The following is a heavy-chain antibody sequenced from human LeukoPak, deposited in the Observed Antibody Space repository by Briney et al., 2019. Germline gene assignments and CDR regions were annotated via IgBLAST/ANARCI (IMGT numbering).Heavy chain of an antibody. CDR1: GYTFTGYY. J-gene: IGHJ3*02. CDR3: ARLTDQLLFLDI. Sequence: GASVKVSCKASGYTFTGYYVHWVRQAPGQGLEWMGWINPNSGGTKYAQKFQGRVTMTRDTSISTAYMELSRLRSDDTAVYYCARLTDQLLFLDIWGQGTMVTVSS. D-gene: IGHD2-2*01. V-gene: IGHV1-2*02. CDR2: INPNSGGT.